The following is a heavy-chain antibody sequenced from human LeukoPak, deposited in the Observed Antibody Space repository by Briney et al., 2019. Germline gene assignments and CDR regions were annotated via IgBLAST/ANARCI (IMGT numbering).Heavy chain of an antibody. CDR2: IYYSGST. CDR3: ARNQGEVPAATVVDY. V-gene: IGHV4-39*07. J-gene: IGHJ4*02. D-gene: IGHD2-2*01. CDR1: GCSISSSSYY. Sequence: SETLSLTCTVSGCSISSSSYYWRWIRQPPGKGREWIGSIYYSGSTYYNPPLKRRVTISVDTSKNQFSLKLSSVTAADTAVYYCARNQGEVPAATVVDYWGQGTLVTVSS.